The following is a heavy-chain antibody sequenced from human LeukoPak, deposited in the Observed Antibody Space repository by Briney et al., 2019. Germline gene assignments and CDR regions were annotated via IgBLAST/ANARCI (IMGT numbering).Heavy chain of an antibody. V-gene: IGHV4-30-4*08. CDR3: AREGVVPAATTRYYYYYYYMDV. D-gene: IGHD2-2*01. CDR2: IYYSGST. Sequence: SQTLSLTCTVSGGSISSGDYYWSWIRQPPGKGLEWIGYIYYSGSTYYNPSLKSRVTISVDTSKNQFSLKLSSVTAADTAVYYCAREGVVPAATTRYYYYYYYMDVWGKGTTVTVSS. CDR1: GGSISSGDYY. J-gene: IGHJ6*03.